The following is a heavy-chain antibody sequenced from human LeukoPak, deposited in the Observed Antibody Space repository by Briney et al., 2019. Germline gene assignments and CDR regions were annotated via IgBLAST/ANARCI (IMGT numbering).Heavy chain of an antibody. V-gene: IGHV4-39*01. CDR1: GGSLSSSTYY. J-gene: IGHJ4*02. Sequence: SGTLSLTCTVSGGSLSSSTYYWGWSRQPPGEGLEWVGNIYYSGSGYYNPSLKSRVTISVDTSKNQFSMKLSSVTAADTAVYYCASRGRGMVGFDYWGQGTLVTVSS. CDR3: ASRGRGMVGFDY. CDR2: IYYSGSG. D-gene: IGHD2-15*01.